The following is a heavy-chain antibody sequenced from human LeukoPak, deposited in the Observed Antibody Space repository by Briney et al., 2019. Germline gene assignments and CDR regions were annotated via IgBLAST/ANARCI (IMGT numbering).Heavy chain of an antibody. CDR2: IGTAGDT. V-gene: IGHV3-13*01. CDR3: VRGYYGGNSFGDWYFDL. D-gene: IGHD4-23*01. CDR1: GFTFSSYD. Sequence: PGGSLRLSCAASGFTFSSYDMHWVRQATGKGLEWVSAIGTAGDTYYPGSVKGRFTISRENAKNSLYLQMNSLRAGDTAVYYCVRGYYGGNSFGDWYFDLWGRGTLVSVSS. J-gene: IGHJ2*01.